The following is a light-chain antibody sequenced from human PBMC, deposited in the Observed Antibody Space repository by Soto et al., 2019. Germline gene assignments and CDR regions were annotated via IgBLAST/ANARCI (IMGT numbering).Light chain of an antibody. V-gene: IGLV4-69*01. CDR2: VNSDGSH. Sequence: QPVLTQSPSASASLGASVKLTCTLSSGHSNYAIAWHQQQPEKGPRYLMKVNSDGSHRKGDGIPDRFSGSSSGAQRYLTMSSLQSEDEADYYCQTWGTVIRVFGTGTKLTVL. CDR1: SGHSNYA. J-gene: IGLJ1*01. CDR3: QTWGTVIRV.